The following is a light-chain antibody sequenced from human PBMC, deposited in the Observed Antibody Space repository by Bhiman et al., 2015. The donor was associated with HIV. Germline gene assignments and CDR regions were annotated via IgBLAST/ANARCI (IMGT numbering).Light chain of an antibody. Sequence: QSALTQPASVSGSPGQSITISCTGTSSDVGGYNYVSWYQQHPGKAPKLMIYDVNNRPSGVSDRFSGSKSGNTASLTISGLQAEDEADYCCSSYTSSGTYVFGTGTKVIVL. CDR2: DVN. V-gene: IGLV2-14*01. CDR1: SSDVGGYNY. J-gene: IGLJ1*01. CDR3: SSYTSSGTYV.